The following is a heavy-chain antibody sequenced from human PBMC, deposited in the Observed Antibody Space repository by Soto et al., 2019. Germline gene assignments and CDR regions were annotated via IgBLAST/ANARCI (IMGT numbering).Heavy chain of an antibody. D-gene: IGHD3-22*01. Sequence: QVPLVESGGGLVKPGGSLRLSCAASGFTFSDYYMTWIRQAPGKGPECISYISKSSSTIKYAESVKGRFTISRDNAKNSLSLQMNSLRAEDTAVYYCARVGCSGNFCYDGLDVWGQGTAVTVSS. CDR3: ARVGCSGNFCYDGLDV. V-gene: IGHV3-11*01. CDR1: GFTFSDYY. CDR2: ISKSSSTI. J-gene: IGHJ6*02.